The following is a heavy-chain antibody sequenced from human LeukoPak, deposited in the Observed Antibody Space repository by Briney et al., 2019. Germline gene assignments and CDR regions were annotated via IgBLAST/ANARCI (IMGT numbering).Heavy chain of an antibody. CDR1: GYTFTSCG. CDR3: ARGPPDYDFWSGQRSWFDP. V-gene: IGHV1-69*06. J-gene: IGHJ5*02. Sequence: SVKVSCKASGYTFTSCGISWVRQAPGQGLEWMGGIIPIFGTANYAQKFQGRVTITADKSTSTAYMELSSLRSEDTAVYYCARGPPDYDFWSGQRSWFDPWGQGTLVTVSS. D-gene: IGHD3-3*01. CDR2: IIPIFGTA.